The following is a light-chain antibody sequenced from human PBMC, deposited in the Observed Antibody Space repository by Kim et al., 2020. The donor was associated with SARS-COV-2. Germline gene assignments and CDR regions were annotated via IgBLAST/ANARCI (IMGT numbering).Light chain of an antibody. Sequence: SPGKTARITCSGDALPKQYAYWYQQKPGQAPVLVIYKDSERPSGIPERFSGSSSGTTVTLTISGVQAEDEADYYCQSADSSGTSLVFGGGTQLTVL. CDR3: QSADSSGTSLV. CDR2: KDS. V-gene: IGLV3-25*03. J-gene: IGLJ3*02. CDR1: ALPKQY.